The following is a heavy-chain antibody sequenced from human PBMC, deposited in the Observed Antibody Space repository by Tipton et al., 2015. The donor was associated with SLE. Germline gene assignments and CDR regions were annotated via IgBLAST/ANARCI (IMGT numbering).Heavy chain of an antibody. D-gene: IGHD2-15*01. CDR3: AGGGVCSGGSCYYYYYYYGMDV. CDR1: GGSFSGYY. V-gene: IGHV4-34*01. Sequence: LRLSCAAYGGSFSGYYWSWIRQPPGKGLEWIGEINHSGSTNYNPSLKSRVTISVDTSKNQFSLKLSSVTAADTAVYYCAGGGVCSGGSCYYYYYYYGMDVWGQGTTVTVSS. J-gene: IGHJ6*02. CDR2: INHSGST.